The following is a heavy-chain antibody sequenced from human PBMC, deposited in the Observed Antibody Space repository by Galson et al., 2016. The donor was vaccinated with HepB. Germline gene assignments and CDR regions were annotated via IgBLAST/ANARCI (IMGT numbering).Heavy chain of an antibody. CDR1: GGSFSSTRYY. Sequence: SETLSLTCTVSGGSFSSTRYYWSWTRQPPGKGLEWIGYVYYNGHTNYNSSLKSRVTISVDTSSNHFSLNLTSVTAADTAVYYCARDRGNLGSDLWGRGTLVTVSS. J-gene: IGHJ2*01. V-gene: IGHV4-61*03. CDR2: VYYNGHT. CDR3: ARDRGNLGSDL. D-gene: IGHD4-23*01.